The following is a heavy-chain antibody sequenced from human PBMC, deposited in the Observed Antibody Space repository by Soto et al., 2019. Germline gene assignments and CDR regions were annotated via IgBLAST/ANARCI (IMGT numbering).Heavy chain of an antibody. CDR3: TRDASRDSSARGWFDP. CDR2: ISSNSAYI. V-gene: IGHV3-21*01. CDR1: GLTFRSFT. Sequence: LRLSCAASGLTFRSFTMNWVRQAPGKGLEWVSTISSNSAYIYYTDALRGRFTISRDNAKNSLHLQMNSLRAEDTAVYYCTRDASRDSSARGWFDPWGPGTLVTVSS. D-gene: IGHD6-13*01. J-gene: IGHJ5*02.